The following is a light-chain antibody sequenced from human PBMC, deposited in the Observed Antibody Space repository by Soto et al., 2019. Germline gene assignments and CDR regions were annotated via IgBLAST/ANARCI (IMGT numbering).Light chain of an antibody. CDR1: SSDVGGYNY. V-gene: IGLV2-14*01. CDR2: EVS. J-gene: IGLJ1*01. Sequence: ACGSGSPGQSITISCTGTSSDVGGYNYVSWYQQHPGKAPKLMIYEVSNRPSGVSNRFSGSKSGNTASLTISGLQAEDEADYYCSSYTSSSTYVFGTGTKVTVL. CDR3: SSYTSSSTYV.